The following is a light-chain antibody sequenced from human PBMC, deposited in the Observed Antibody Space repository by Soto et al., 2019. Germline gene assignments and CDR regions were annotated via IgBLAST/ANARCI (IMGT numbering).Light chain of an antibody. CDR1: RSNLGANY. V-gene: IGLV1-47*01. J-gene: IGLJ2*01. CDR3: AAWDDSLSGPV. Sequence: QSVLTQPPSVSGAPGQRVTISCTGSRSNLGANYAVHWYQHLPGAAPKLLIYRNNQRPSGVPDRFSGSKSGTSASLAISGLRSEDEADYYCAAWDDSLSGPVFGGATKLTVL. CDR2: RNN.